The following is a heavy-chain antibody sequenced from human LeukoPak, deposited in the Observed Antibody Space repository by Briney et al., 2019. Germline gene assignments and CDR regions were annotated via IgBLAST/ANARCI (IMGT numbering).Heavy chain of an antibody. J-gene: IGHJ4*02. D-gene: IGHD3-22*01. CDR1: GFTFSSYV. CDR2: ISNDGSNK. CDR3: ARDHVGHYYDSSGYYFGY. V-gene: IGHV3-30-3*01. Sequence: GGSLRLSCVASGFTFSSYVMHWVRQAPGKGLEWVAGISNDGSNKYYADSVKGRFTISRDNSKNTLYLQMNSLRAEDTAVYYCARDHVGHYYDSSGYYFGYWGQGTLVTVSS.